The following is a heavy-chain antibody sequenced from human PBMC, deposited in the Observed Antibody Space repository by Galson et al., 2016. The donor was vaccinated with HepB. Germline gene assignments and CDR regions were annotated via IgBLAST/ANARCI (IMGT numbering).Heavy chain of an antibody. D-gene: IGHD7-27*01. CDR1: GDSIGSGGYY. J-gene: IGHJ4*02. Sequence: TLSLTCTVSGDSIGSGGYYWSWIRQHPGKGLEWIGYIYFSGNTYYNPSLKSRLTISVDTSKNHFPLRLSSVTAADTAVYYCARINWVHFDHWGQGTLVTVSS. CDR3: ARINWVHFDH. V-gene: IGHV4-31*03. CDR2: IYFSGNT.